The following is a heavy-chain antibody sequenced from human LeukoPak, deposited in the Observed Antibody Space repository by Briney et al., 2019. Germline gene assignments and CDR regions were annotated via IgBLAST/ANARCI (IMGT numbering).Heavy chain of an antibody. Sequence: SETLSLTCTVSGGSISSGGYYWSWIRQHPGKGLEWIGYIYYSGSTYYNPSLKSRVTISEDTSKNQFSLKLSSVTAADTAVYYCAGWYYDSSGYYRTDAFDIWGQGTMVTVSS. CDR1: GGSISSGGYY. V-gene: IGHV4-31*03. CDR2: IYYSGST. CDR3: AGWYYDSSGYYRTDAFDI. D-gene: IGHD3-22*01. J-gene: IGHJ3*02.